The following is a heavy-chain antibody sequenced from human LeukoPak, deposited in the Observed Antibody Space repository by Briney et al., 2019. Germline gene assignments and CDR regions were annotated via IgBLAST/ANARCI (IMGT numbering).Heavy chain of an antibody. CDR3: AREPKTDGFDY. J-gene: IGHJ4*02. Sequence: SETLSLTCTVSGGSISSGDYYWSWIRQPPGKGLEWIGYIYYSGSTYYNPSLKSRVTISVDTSKNQFSLKLSSVTAADTAVYYCAREPKTDGFDYWGKGTLVTVSS. CDR2: IYYSGST. V-gene: IGHV4-30-4*01. CDR1: GGSISSGDYY. D-gene: IGHD5-24*01.